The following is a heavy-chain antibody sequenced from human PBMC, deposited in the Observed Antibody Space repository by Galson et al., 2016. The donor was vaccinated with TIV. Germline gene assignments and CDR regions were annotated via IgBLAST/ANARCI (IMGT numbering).Heavy chain of an antibody. V-gene: IGHV4-30-4*08. CDR3: ARLVVVLVNFDS. J-gene: IGHJ4*02. CDR1: GGSMTNDDYY. CDR2: IHYSGST. D-gene: IGHD2-21*01. Sequence: PLSLTCTVSGGSMTNDDYYWSWVRQSPGKGLEWIGYIHYSGSTDYNPSLKNRVAISADTSKNQFSLNLNSVTAADTAVYYCARLVVVLVNFDSWGQGALVTVSS.